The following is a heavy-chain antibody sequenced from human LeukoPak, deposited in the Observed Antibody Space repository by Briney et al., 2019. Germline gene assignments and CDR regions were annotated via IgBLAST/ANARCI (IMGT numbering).Heavy chain of an antibody. V-gene: IGHV1-3*01. Sequence: ASVTVSCKASGYTFTSYAMHWVRQAPGQRLEWMGWINAGNGNTKYSQKFQGRVTITRDTSASTAYMELSSLRSEDTAVYYCARGGGSTDYFDYWGQGTLVTVSS. D-gene: IGHD2-2*01. CDR3: ARGGGSTDYFDY. J-gene: IGHJ4*02. CDR1: GYTFTSYA. CDR2: INAGNGNT.